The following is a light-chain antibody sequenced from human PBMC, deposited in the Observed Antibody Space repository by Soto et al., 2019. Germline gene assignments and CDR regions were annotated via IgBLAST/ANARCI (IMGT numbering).Light chain of an antibody. CDR1: QSVSSSY. V-gene: IGKV3-20*01. CDR2: GAS. J-gene: IGKJ4*01. Sequence: EIVLTQSPGTLSLSPGERATLSCRASQSVSSSYLAWYQQKPGQAPRLLIYGASSSATGIPDRFSGSGSGTDFTLTISRLEPEDFAVYYCQQYGSSFGGGTKVEIK. CDR3: QQYGSS.